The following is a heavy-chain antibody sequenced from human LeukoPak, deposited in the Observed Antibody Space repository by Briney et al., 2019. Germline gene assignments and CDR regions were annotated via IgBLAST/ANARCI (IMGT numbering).Heavy chain of an antibody. Sequence: ASVKVSCKASGSTFTDYYMHWVRQAPGQGLEWMGWINPNSGGTNYAQKSQGRVTMTTDTSISTAYMEVSRLRSDDTAVYYCARVRIGQQLDKYYYYAMDVWGQGTTVTVSS. V-gene: IGHV1-2*02. CDR1: GSTFTDYY. J-gene: IGHJ6*02. D-gene: IGHD6-13*01. CDR2: INPNSGGT. CDR3: ARVRIGQQLDKYYYYAMDV.